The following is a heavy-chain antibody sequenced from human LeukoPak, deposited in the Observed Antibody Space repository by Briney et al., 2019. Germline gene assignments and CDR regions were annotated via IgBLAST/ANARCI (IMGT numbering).Heavy chain of an antibody. CDR2: INHSGST. CDR1: GGSFSGYY. V-gene: IGHV4-34*01. CDR3: ARRRSQKPNWFDP. J-gene: IGHJ5*02. Sequence: SETLSLTCAVYGGSFSGYYWSWIRQPPGKGLEWIGEINHSGSTNYNPSLKSRVTISVDTSKNQFSLKLSSVTAADTAVYYCARRRSQKPNWFDPWGQGTLVTVSS.